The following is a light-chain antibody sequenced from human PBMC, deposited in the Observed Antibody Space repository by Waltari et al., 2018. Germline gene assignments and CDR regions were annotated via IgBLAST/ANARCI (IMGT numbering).Light chain of an antibody. CDR3: QQYDSYST. V-gene: IGKV1-5*03. CDR1: QSISNY. J-gene: IGKJ1*01. CDR2: LAS. Sequence: DIQMTQSPSTLSASVGDRVTITCRASQSISNYLAWYQQKPGKAPKLLIYLASGLQSGVPLRFSGSGSGTEFTLTISSLQPDDFATYYGQQYDSYSTFGQGTKVEIK.